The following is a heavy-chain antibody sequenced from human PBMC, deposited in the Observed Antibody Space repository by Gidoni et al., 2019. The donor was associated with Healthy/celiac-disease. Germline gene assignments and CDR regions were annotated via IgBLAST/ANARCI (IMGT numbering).Heavy chain of an antibody. Sequence: EVQLVESGGGLVKPGGSLRLSCAHSGFTFISYSMNLVRQAPGKGLEWVSSISSSSSYIYYADSVKGRFTISRDNAKNSLYLQMNSLRAEDTAVYYCASLGYCSSTSCYEYNWFDPWGQGTLVTVSS. V-gene: IGHV3-21*01. J-gene: IGHJ5*02. D-gene: IGHD2-2*01. CDR3: ASLGYCSSTSCYEYNWFDP. CDR2: ISSSSSYI. CDR1: GFTFISYS.